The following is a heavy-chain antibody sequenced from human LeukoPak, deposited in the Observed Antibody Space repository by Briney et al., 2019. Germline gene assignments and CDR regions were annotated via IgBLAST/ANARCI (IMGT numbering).Heavy chain of an antibody. CDR3: ARYFGWMIVVVITGGGFDP. CDR2: IHHSGST. Sequence: SETLSLTFAVSGDSISSGNWRIWVRQPPGKGLEWIGEIHHSGSTYYNPSLKSRITMSVDTSKNQFYLKLSSVTAADTAVYYCARYFGWMIVVVITGGGFDPWGQGTLVTVSS. V-gene: IGHV4-55*02. CDR1: GDSISSGNW. J-gene: IGHJ5*02. D-gene: IGHD3-22*01.